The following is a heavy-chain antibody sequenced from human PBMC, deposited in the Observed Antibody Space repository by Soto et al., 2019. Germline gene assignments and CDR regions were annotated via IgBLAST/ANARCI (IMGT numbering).Heavy chain of an antibody. CDR2: IDPVDSYA. CDR1: GFSFTNYW. V-gene: IGHV5-10-1*01. Sequence: RGESLKISCKGSGFSFTNYWISWVRQVPGKGLEWMGNIDPVDSYANYSPSFQGHVTFSVDTSISTAFLHWSSLKASDSAIYFCARIESIARNWFDPWGQGTLVTVSS. D-gene: IGHD6-13*01. J-gene: IGHJ5*02. CDR3: ARIESIARNWFDP.